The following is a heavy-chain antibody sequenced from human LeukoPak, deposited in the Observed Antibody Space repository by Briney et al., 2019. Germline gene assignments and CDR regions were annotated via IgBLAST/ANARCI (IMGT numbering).Heavy chain of an antibody. CDR1: GGTFSSYA. V-gene: IGHV1-69*13. J-gene: IGHJ6*02. CDR2: IIPIFGTA. Sequence: ASVKVSCKASGGTFSSYAISWVRQAPGQGLEWMGGIIPIFGTANYAQKFQGRVTITADESTSTAYMELSSLRSEDTAVYYCARVFRNQWELLVGSYYGMDVWGQGTTVTVSS. CDR3: ARVFRNQWELLVGSYYGMDV. D-gene: IGHD1-26*01.